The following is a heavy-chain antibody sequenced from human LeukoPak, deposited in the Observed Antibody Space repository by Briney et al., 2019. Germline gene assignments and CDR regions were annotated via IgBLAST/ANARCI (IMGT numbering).Heavy chain of an antibody. CDR2: ITGDGAYT. Sequence: GGSLRLSCAASGFTFSSYEMTWVRQAPGKGLEWVSAITGDGAYTDYADSVKGRFTISRDNSNNTLYLQMNSLRAEDTAVYYCAKRNSFSSGWFTDWGQGTLVTVSS. J-gene: IGHJ4*02. V-gene: IGHV3-23*01. CDR1: GFTFSSYE. CDR3: AKRNSFSSGWFTD. D-gene: IGHD6-19*01.